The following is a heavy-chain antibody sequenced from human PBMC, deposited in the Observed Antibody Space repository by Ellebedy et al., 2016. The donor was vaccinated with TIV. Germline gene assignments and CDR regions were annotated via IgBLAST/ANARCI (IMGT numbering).Heavy chain of an antibody. Sequence: GESLKISCAASGFTFSSYWMHWVRQAPGKGLEWAANIKQDGSKKYYVDSVKGRFTISRDNAKNSLYLQMNSLRAEDTAVYYCAREVGGGGAYWGQGTLVTVSS. CDR2: IKQDGSKK. CDR3: AREVGGGGAY. D-gene: IGHD2-21*01. CDR1: GFTFSSYW. J-gene: IGHJ4*02. V-gene: IGHV3-7*01.